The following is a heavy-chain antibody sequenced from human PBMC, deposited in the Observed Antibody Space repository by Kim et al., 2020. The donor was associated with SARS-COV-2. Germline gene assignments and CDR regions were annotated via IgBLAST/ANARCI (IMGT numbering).Heavy chain of an antibody. CDR2: TYYRSKWYN. CDR3: ARGLWLLGYSGYDWDYYDSSGYYAFDY. Sequence: SQTLSLTCAISGDSVSSNSAAWNWIRQSPSRGLEWLGRTYYRSKWYNDYAVSVKSRITINPDTSKNQFSLQLNSVTPEDTAVYYCARGLWLLGYSGYDWDYYDSSGYYAFDYWGQGTLVTVSS. V-gene: IGHV6-1*01. D-gene: IGHD3-22*01. J-gene: IGHJ4*02. CDR1: GDSVSSNSAA.